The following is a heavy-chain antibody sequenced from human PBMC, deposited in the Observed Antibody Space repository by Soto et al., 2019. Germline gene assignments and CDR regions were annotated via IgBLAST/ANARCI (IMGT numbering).Heavy chain of an antibody. CDR2: INPNSGGT. J-gene: IGHJ6*02. D-gene: IGHD2-2*02. Sequence: ASVKVSCKASGYTFTGYYMHWGRQGPGQGLEWMGWINPNSGGTNYAQKFQGRVTMTRDTSISTAYMELSRLRSDDTAVYYCARTCSSTSCHNYYYYGMDVWGQGTTVTVSS. CDR3: ARTCSSTSCHNYYYYGMDV. CDR1: GYTFTGYY. V-gene: IGHV1-2*02.